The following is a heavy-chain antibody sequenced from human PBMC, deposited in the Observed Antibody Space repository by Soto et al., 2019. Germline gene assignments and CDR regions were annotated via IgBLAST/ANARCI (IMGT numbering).Heavy chain of an antibody. D-gene: IGHD4-17*01. CDR1: GFTFDDYA. CDR2: ISWNSGSI. Sequence: GGSLRLSCAASGFTFDDYAMHWVRQAPGKGLEWVSGISWNSGSIGYADSVKGRFTISRDNAKNSLYLQMNSLRAEDTALYYCATWIDDYGDSGFDYRAQRTLVTVSS. J-gene: IGHJ4*02. CDR3: ATWIDDYGDSGFDY. V-gene: IGHV3-9*01.